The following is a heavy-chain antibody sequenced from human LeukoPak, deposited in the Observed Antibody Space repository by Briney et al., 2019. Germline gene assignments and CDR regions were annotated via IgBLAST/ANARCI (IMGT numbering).Heavy chain of an antibody. J-gene: IGHJ4*02. CDR2: INGGGSNT. Sequence: PGGSLRLSCAASGFTVSSSYMSWVRQAPGKGLQWVSSINGGGSNTYFADTVKGRFTISRDNSKNTVYLQMNSLRAEDTAVYYCTKDRGAFGELLSISDYWGQGTLVTVAS. D-gene: IGHD3-10*01. CDR1: GFTVSSSY. V-gene: IGHV3-53*01. CDR3: TKDRGAFGELLSISDY.